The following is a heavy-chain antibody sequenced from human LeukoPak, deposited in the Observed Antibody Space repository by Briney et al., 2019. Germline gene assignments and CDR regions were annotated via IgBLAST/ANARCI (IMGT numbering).Heavy chain of an antibody. V-gene: IGHV4-59*01. CDR2: IYYSGST. J-gene: IGHJ5*02. D-gene: IGHD3-3*01. Sequence: SETLSLTCTVSGGSISSYYWSWIRQPPGKGLEWIGYIYYSGSTNYSPSLKSRVTISVDTSKNQFSLKLSSVTAADTAVYCCARANDFWSGYYNLGVATSNNWFDPWGQGTLVTVSS. CDR1: GGSISSYY. CDR3: ARANDFWSGYYNLGVATSNNWFDP.